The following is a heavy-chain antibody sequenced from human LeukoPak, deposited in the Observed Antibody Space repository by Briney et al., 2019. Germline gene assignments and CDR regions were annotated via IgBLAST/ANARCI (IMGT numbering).Heavy chain of an antibody. CDR3: ARGAVIAHFDY. J-gene: IGHJ4*02. D-gene: IGHD2-21*01. CDR1: GYIFTAYN. Sequence: GASVKVSCKASGYIFTAYNIHWVRQAPGQRLEWMGWIAPGNGNTKYPQKFQDRVTLTRDTFATTAYMELSSLTSEDTAVFYCARGAVIAHFDYWGQGTLVTVSS. CDR2: IAPGNGNT. V-gene: IGHV1-3*01.